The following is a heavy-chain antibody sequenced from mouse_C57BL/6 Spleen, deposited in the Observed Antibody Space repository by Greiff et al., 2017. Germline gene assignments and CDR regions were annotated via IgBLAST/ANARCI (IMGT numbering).Heavy chain of an antibody. CDR3: ARGGGYYVGY. J-gene: IGHJ2*01. Sequence: EVMLVESGGDLVKPGGSLKLSCAASGFTFSSYGMSWVRQTPDKRLEWVATISSGGSYTYYPDSVKGRFTISRDNAKNTLYLQMSSLKSEDTAMYYCARGGGYYVGYWGQGTTLTVSS. V-gene: IGHV5-6*01. CDR2: ISSGGSYT. CDR1: GFTFSSYG.